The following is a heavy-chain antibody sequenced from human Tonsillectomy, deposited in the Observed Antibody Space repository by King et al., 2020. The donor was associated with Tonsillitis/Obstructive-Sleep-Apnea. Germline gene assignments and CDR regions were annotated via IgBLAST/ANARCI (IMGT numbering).Heavy chain of an antibody. CDR2: IFVGSGHT. V-gene: IGHV1-58*01. J-gene: IGHJ1*01. D-gene: IGHD3-10*01. CDR1: GLTFTRSA. CDR3: SAGNYYGSGSFFRY. Sequence: VQLVESGPEGKKPGNSVKVSCKASGLTFTRSAVQWVRQARGQRLEGIGWIFVGSGHTYYAKKFQERFTITRDISTSTAYLELSSLRSEETAFYYCSAGNYYGSGSFFRYWGQGTLVTVSS.